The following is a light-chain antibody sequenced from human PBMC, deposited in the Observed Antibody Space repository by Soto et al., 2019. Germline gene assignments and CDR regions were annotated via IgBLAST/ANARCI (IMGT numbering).Light chain of an antibody. CDR2: ENT. V-gene: IGLV1-51*02. Sequence: QSVLTQPPSVSAAPGQTVTISCSGRNSNIGNNYVSWYQQFPGTAPKLLIYENTKRPSGIPDRFSGSKSGTSATLDITGLQTGDEADYCCGAWDNSLSADVFGPGTKLTVL. CDR1: NSNIGNNY. J-gene: IGLJ1*01. CDR3: GAWDNSLSADV.